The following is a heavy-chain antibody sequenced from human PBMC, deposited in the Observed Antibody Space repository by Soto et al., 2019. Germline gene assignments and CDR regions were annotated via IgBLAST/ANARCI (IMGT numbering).Heavy chain of an antibody. Sequence: SETLSLTCTVSGGSISSGGYYWSWFRQHPGKGLEWIGYIYYSGSTYYNPSLKSRVTISVDTSKNQFSLKLSSVTAADTAVYYCARDHSGYDWRPYGMDVWGQGTTVTVSS. CDR1: GGSISSGGYY. D-gene: IGHD5-12*01. CDR2: IYYSGST. J-gene: IGHJ6*02. V-gene: IGHV4-31*03. CDR3: ARDHSGYDWRPYGMDV.